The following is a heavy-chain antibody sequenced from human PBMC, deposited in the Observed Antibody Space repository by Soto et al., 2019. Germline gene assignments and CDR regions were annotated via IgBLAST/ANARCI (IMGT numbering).Heavy chain of an antibody. V-gene: IGHV4-30-2*01. D-gene: IGHD2-15*01. CDR1: GGSISSGGYS. Sequence: QLQLQESGSGLVKPSQTLSLTCAVSGGSISSGGYSWSWIRQPPGKGLEWIGYIYHSGSTYYSPSRKSRVTTPVARSKNQFSTQLSSVTAADTAVYSCTRGQVVATRHWGQGTLVTVSS. J-gene: IGHJ4*02. CDR3: TRGQVVATRH. CDR2: IYHSGST.